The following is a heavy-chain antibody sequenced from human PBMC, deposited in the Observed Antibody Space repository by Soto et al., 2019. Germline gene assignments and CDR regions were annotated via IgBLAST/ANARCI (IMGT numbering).Heavy chain of an antibody. D-gene: IGHD3-10*01. CDR2: IIPIFGTA. V-gene: IGHV1-69*13. Sequence: SVKVSCKASGGTFSSYAISWVRQAPGQGLEWMGGIIPIFGTANYAQKFQGRVTITADESTSTAYMELSSLRSEDTAVYYCASKVVRGVITTYGMDVWGQGTTVTVSS. CDR1: GGTFSSYA. J-gene: IGHJ6*02. CDR3: ASKVVRGVITTYGMDV.